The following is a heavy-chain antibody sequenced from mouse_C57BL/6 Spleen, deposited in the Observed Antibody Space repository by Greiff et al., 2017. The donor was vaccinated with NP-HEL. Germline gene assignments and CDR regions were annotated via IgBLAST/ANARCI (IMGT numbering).Heavy chain of an antibody. CDR2: IYPGDGDT. J-gene: IGHJ2*01. Sequence: VQLQQSGAELVKPGASVKISCKASGYAFSSYWMNWVKQRPGKGLEWIGQIYPGDGDTNYNGKFKGKAPLTEEKATSTDYMQLSSLTSEDSAVYFCARKGGSSSYYFDYWGQGTTLTVSS. V-gene: IGHV1-80*01. CDR3: ARKGGSSSYYFDY. CDR1: GYAFSSYW. D-gene: IGHD1-1*01.